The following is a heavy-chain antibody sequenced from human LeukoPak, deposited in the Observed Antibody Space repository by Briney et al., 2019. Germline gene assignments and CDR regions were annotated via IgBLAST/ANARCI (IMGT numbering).Heavy chain of an antibody. CDR3: AKWAGSGYSYAFDY. D-gene: IGHD5-18*01. CDR1: GYTFTSYD. J-gene: IGHJ4*02. V-gene: IGHV1-8*01. Sequence: ASVKVSCKASGYTFTSYDINWVRQATGQGLEWMGWMNPNSGNTGYAQKFQGRVTMTRNTSISTAYMELSSLRSEDTAVYYCAKWAGSGYSYAFDYWGQGTLVTVSS. CDR2: MNPNSGNT.